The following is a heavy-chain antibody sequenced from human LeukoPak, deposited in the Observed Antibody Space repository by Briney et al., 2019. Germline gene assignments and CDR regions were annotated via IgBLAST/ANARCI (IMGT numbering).Heavy chain of an antibody. CDR1: GFTFSTYW. Sequence: PGGSLRLSCAASGFTFSTYWMTWVRQAPGKGLEWVAHIKQTGNEKYYVGSVEGGFAISRDNAKNSLYLQMNSLRVEDTAVYYCTRGGTRLNPPFDYSGRGTLVTVSS. CDR2: IKQTGNEK. V-gene: IGHV3-7*01. CDR3: TRGGTRLNPPFDY. J-gene: IGHJ4*02. D-gene: IGHD5-12*01.